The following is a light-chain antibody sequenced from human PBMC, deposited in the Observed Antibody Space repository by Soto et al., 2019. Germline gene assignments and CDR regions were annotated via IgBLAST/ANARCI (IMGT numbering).Light chain of an antibody. J-gene: IGKJ5*01. CDR1: QSFSISS. CDR3: QQYGSSLIT. Sequence: EVVLTHSPGTLPLSTGAKATPLCSISQSFSISSLAWYQQKPGQAPRLLIFGASSRATGIPDRFSGSGSGTDFTLTINRLEPEDFAVYYCQQYGSSLITFGQGTRLEIK. CDR2: GAS. V-gene: IGKV3-20*01.